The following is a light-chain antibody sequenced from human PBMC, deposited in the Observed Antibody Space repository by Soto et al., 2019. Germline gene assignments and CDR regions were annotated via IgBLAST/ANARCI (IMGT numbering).Light chain of an antibody. CDR2: GAS. CDR1: QSVKTY. J-gene: IGKJ1*01. CDR3: QQYHNWSPWT. Sequence: EILMTQSPATLSLSPGERATLSCWASQSVKTYLDWYQKKPGQAPRLLIYGASTRAAGIPGRFSGGGSGTEFTLTISSLQSEDSAFYYCQQYHNWSPWTFGQGTKVVIK. V-gene: IGKV3-15*01.